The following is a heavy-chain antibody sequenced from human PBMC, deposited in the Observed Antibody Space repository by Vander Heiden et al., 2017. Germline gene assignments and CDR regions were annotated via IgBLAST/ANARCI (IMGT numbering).Heavy chain of an antibody. D-gene: IGHD6-6*01. CDR1: GFTFSSYA. Sequence: QVQLVESGGGVVQPGRSLRLSCAASGFTFSSYAMHWVRQAPGKGLEWVAVISYDGSNKYYADSVKGRFTISRDNSKNTRDLKMNSMRAEEKAVYYCARDKAAGRAARRGLDYWGQGTMVTVSS. CDR3: ARDKAAGRAARRGLDY. V-gene: IGHV3-30*04. CDR2: ISYDGSNK. J-gene: IGHJ4*02.